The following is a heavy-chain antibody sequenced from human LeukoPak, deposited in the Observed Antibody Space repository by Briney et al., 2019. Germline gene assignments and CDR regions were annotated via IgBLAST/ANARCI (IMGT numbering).Heavy chain of an antibody. CDR1: GFTFSSYG. CDR2: ISGSGGST. D-gene: IGHD6-19*01. J-gene: IGHJ4*02. Sequence: GGSLRLSCGTSGFTFSSYGMSWVRQAPGKGLEWVSAISGSGGSTYYADSVKGRFTISRDNSKNTLYLQMNSLRAEDTAVYYCAKLSSGRSCYYWGQGTLVTVSS. CDR3: AKLSSGRSCYY. V-gene: IGHV3-23*01.